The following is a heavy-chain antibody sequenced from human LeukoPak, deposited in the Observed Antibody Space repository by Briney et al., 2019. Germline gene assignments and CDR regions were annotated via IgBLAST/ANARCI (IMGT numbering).Heavy chain of an antibody. V-gene: IGHV1-2*02. J-gene: IGHJ4*02. CDR2: INPNSGGT. CDR1: GYTFTGYY. CDR3: ARDLSGSYYLDY. Sequence: ASVKVSCKASGYTFTGYYMHWVRQAPGQGLEWMGWINPNSGGTNYAQKFQGRVTMTRDTSISTAYMELSRLRSDDTAVYHCARDLSGSYYLDYWGQGTLVTVSS. D-gene: IGHD1-26*01.